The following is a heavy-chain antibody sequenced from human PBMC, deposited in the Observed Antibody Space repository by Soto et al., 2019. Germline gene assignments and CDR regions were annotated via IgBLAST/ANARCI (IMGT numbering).Heavy chain of an antibody. Sequence: QVQLVQSGAEVKKPGSSVKVSCKASGGTFSSYAISWVRQAPGQGLEWMGGIIPIFGTANYAQKFQLRVTSTADESTSIADMELSSLRCEETAVYYCAREMGMATIGYFDYWGQGTLVTVAS. D-gene: IGHD5-12*01. CDR3: AREMGMATIGYFDY. J-gene: IGHJ4*02. CDR2: IIPIFGTA. V-gene: IGHV1-69*01. CDR1: GGTFSSYA.